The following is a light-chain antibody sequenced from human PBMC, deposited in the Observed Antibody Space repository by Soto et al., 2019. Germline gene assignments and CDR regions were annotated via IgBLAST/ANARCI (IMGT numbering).Light chain of an antibody. Sequence: IEVTQSPSSLAASLGDRVTITCRASQTIGTYVNWYRQKSGAAPELLIYDASTLQSGVPSRFRGGASGTDFTLTISSLQLDDFATDYCQQSYNTPLTFGQGTKVEIK. CDR3: QQSYNTPLT. CDR2: DAS. CDR1: QTIGTY. J-gene: IGKJ1*01. V-gene: IGKV1-39*01.